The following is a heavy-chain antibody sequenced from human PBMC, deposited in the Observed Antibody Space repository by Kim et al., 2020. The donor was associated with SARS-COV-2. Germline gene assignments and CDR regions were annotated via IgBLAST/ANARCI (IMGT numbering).Heavy chain of an antibody. CDR1: GGSISSYY. V-gene: IGHV4-59*13. J-gene: IGHJ6*02. Sequence: SETLSLTCTVSGGSISSYYWSWIRQPPGKGLEWIGYIYYSGSTNYNPSLKSRVTISVDTSKNQFSLKLSSVTAADTAVYYCARDTPHLFSYYGMDVWGQGTTGTVSS. CDR2: IYYSGST. CDR3: ARDTPHLFSYYGMDV.